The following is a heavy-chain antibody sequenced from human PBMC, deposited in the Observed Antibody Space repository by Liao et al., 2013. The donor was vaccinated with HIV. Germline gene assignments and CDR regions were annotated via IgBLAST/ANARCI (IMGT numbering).Heavy chain of an antibody. V-gene: IGHV4-59*01. Sequence: QVQLQQWGAGLLKPSETLSLTCAVSGGSISSYYWSWIRQPPGKGLEWIGYIYYSGSTNYNPSLKSRVTISVDTSKNQFSLKLSSVTAADTAVYYCARGLSGYYSFYYYYMDVWGKGTTVTVSS. CDR2: IYYSGST. CDR3: ARGLSGYYSFYYYYMDV. CDR1: GGSISSYY. D-gene: IGHD3-22*01. J-gene: IGHJ6*03.